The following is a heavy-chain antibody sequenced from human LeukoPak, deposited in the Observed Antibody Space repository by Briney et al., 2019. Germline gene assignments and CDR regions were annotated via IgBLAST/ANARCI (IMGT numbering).Heavy chain of an antibody. CDR3: ARRSGYSSGWTALDY. Sequence: GESLKISCKGSGYTITNYWIGWVRQMPGKGLEWMGIIYPGDSDTRYSPSFQGQVTISAAKSISTAYLQWSSLKASDTAMYYCARRSGYSSGWTALDYWGQGTLVTVSS. J-gene: IGHJ4*02. CDR2: IYPGDSDT. D-gene: IGHD6-19*01. CDR1: GYTITNYW. V-gene: IGHV5-51*01.